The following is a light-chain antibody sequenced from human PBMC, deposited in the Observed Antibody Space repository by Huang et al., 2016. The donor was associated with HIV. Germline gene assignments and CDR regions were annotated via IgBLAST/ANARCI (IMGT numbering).Light chain of an antibody. CDR3: QQYGSSPWT. J-gene: IGKJ1*01. CDR1: RRVVSSH. V-gene: IGKV3-20*01. CDR2: GAS. Sequence: EIVLTQSPDTLSLSPGERATLSCRASRRVVSSHLAWYQQRPGQTPRLLIYGASTRAPGIPDRFSGRGSGTAFTLTINRLEPEDSAVYYCQQYGSSPWTVGQGTKTEIK.